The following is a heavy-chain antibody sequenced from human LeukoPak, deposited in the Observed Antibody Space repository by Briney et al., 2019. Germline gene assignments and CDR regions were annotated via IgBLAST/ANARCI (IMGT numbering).Heavy chain of an antibody. CDR2: IKSKTDSGTI. CDR1: GFTFTNAW. Sequence: PGGSLRLSCAASGFTFTNAWMSWVRQAPGKGLEWVGRIKSKTDSGTIDYAAPVKGRFTFSRDDSKNTLYLQMNSLKTEDTAVYYCTTLRYGGNVYWGQGTLVTVSS. D-gene: IGHD4-23*01. V-gene: IGHV3-15*01. J-gene: IGHJ4*02. CDR3: TTLRYGGNVY.